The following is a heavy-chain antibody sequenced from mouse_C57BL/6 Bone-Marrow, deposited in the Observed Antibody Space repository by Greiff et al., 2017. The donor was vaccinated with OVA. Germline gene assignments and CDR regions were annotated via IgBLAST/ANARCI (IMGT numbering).Heavy chain of an antibody. Sequence: QVQLQQPGAELVKPGASVKLSCKASGYTFTSYWMQWVKQRPGQGLEWIGEIDPSDSYTNYNQKFKGKATLTVDTSSSTAYMQRSSLTSEDSAVYYCAREGLRLYFDVWGTGTTVTVSS. CDR2: IDPSDSYT. J-gene: IGHJ1*03. V-gene: IGHV1-50*01. CDR1: GYTFTSYW. CDR3: AREGLRLYFDV. D-gene: IGHD2-4*01.